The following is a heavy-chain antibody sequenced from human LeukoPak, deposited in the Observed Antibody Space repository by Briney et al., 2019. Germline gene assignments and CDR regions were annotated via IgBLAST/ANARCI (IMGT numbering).Heavy chain of an antibody. V-gene: IGHV1-18*01. CDR3: ARRIAAAGTVFFFYGMDV. Sequence: GASVTVSCKASGYTFTSYGISWVRQAPGQGLEWMEWISAYNGNTNYAQKLQGRVTMTTDTSTSTAYMELRSLRSDDTAVYYCARRIAAAGTVFFFYGMDVWGQGTTVTVSS. CDR2: ISAYNGNT. CDR1: GYTFTSYG. J-gene: IGHJ6*02. D-gene: IGHD6-13*01.